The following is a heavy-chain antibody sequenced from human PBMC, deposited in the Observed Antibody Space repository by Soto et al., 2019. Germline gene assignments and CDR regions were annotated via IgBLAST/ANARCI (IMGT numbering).Heavy chain of an antibody. Sequence: QVQLVQSGAEVKKPGASVKVSCKASGYTFTSYGISWVRQAPGQGLEWMGWISAYNGNTNYAQKLQGRVTMTTDTSRXXAYMERRSLRSDDTAVYYCASLNSYQGGGYYGMDVWGQGTTVTVSS. CDR1: GYTFTSYG. D-gene: IGHD1-7*01. CDR3: ASLNSYQGGGYYGMDV. J-gene: IGHJ6*02. CDR2: ISAYNGNT. V-gene: IGHV1-18*01.